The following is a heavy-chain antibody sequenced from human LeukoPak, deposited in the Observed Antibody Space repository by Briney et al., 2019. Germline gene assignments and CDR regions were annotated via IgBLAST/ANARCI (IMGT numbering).Heavy chain of an antibody. V-gene: IGHV3-9*01. J-gene: IGHJ4*02. Sequence: PGRSLRLSCAASGFTFDDYAMHWVRQAPGKGLEWVSGISWNSGSIGYADSVKGRFTISRDNAKNSLYLQMNSLRAEDTALYYCARVPTDYGGNSWCFDYWGQGTLVTVSS. D-gene: IGHD4-23*01. CDR1: GFTFDDYA. CDR2: ISWNSGSI. CDR3: ARVPTDYGGNSWCFDY.